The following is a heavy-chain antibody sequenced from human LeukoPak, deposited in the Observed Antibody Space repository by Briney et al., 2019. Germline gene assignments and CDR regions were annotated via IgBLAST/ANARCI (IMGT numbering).Heavy chain of an antibody. CDR3: ARSGSDFLPWDY. Sequence: SETLSLTCTVSGGSISSGGYYWSWIRQHPGKGLEWIGYIYYSGSTYYNPSLKSRVTISVDTSKNQFSLKLSSVTATDTAVYYCARSGSDFLPWDYWGQGTLVTVSS. D-gene: IGHD2/OR15-2a*01. CDR1: GGSISSGGYY. V-gene: IGHV4-31*03. J-gene: IGHJ4*02. CDR2: IYYSGST.